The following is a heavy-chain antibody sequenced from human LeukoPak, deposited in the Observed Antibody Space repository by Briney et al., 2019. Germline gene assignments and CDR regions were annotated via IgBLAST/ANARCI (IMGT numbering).Heavy chain of an antibody. V-gene: IGHV3-30*02. Sequence: PGGSLRLSCVASGFTFSYYGMHWVRQAPGKGLEWVAFIRFDGNDKYYADSVKGRFAISKDTSRNTLYLQMNGLRVEDTAVYYCAKGGTRGQFYFDCWGQGTLVTVFS. CDR3: AKGGTRGQFYFDC. J-gene: IGHJ4*02. CDR2: IRFDGNDK. CDR1: GFTFSYYG. D-gene: IGHD3-16*01.